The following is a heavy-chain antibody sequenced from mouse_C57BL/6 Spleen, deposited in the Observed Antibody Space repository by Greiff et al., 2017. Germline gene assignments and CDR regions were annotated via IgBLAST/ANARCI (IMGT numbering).Heavy chain of an antibody. V-gene: IGHV1-50*01. CDR2: IDPSDSYT. Sequence: QVQLQQPGAELVKPGASVKLSCKASGYTFTSYWMQWVKQRPGQGLEWIGEIDPSDSYTNYNQKFKGKATLTVDTSSSTAYMQLSSLTSEDSAVYYCAPYSGDFDDWGQGTTLTVSS. CDR3: APYSGDFDD. J-gene: IGHJ2*01. CDR1: GYTFTSYW. D-gene: IGHD1-1*01.